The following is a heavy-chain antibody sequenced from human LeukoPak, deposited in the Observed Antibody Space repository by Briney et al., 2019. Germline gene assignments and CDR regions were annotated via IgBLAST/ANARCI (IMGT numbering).Heavy chain of an antibody. J-gene: IGHJ4*02. V-gene: IGHV4-39*07. CDR1: GGSISSSSYY. CDR2: IYYSGST. CDR3: ARGSSTTVDY. D-gene: IGHD4-17*01. Sequence: TSETLSLTCTVSGGSISSSSYYWGWIRQPPGKGLEWIGSIYYSGSTYYNSSLESRVAISVDTSRTQFSLKLSSVTAADTAVYYCARGSSTTVDYWGQGTLVTVSS.